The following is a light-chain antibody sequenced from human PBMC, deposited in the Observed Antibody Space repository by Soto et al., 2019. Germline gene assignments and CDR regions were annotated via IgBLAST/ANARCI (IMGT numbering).Light chain of an antibody. Sequence: EIVLTQSPATLPLSPGESATLSCRASRSVSSYLAWYQQNLGQAPRLLIYDASNRPTAIPARFSGSGSGTEFTLTISSLEPEDFEVYYCQQRSNWPLTFGQGTRLEIK. CDR2: DAS. CDR3: QQRSNWPLT. CDR1: RSVSSY. J-gene: IGKJ5*01. V-gene: IGKV3-11*01.